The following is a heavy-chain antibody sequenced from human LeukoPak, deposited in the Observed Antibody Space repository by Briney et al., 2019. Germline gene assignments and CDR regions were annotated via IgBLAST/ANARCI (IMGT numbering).Heavy chain of an antibody. Sequence: GGSLRLSCAASGFTFSSYAMSWVRQAPGKGLEWVSAISGSGGSTYYADSVKGRFTISRDNSKNTLYLQMNSLRAEGTAVYYCAKVTYEGYCSSTSCYINYWGQGTLVTVSS. D-gene: IGHD2-2*02. CDR3: AKVTYEGYCSSTSCYINY. CDR2: ISGSGGST. J-gene: IGHJ4*02. CDR1: GFTFSSYA. V-gene: IGHV3-23*01.